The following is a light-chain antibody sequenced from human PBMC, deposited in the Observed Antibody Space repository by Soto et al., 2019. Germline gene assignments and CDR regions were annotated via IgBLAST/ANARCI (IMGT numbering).Light chain of an antibody. J-gene: IGKJ2*01. V-gene: IGKV3D-15*01. Sequence: EIVMTQSPATLSVSPGERATLSCRASQSLDSNLAWYQQKPGQAPRLLIYRASTRATGIPARFSGSGSETDFTLTISSLQSEDSAVYYCQQYTSWPPYTFGQGTKVEI. CDR1: QSLDSN. CDR3: QQYTSWPPYT. CDR2: RAS.